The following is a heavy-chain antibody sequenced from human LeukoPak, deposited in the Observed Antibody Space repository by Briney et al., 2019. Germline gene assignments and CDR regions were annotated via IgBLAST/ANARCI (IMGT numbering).Heavy chain of an antibody. CDR1: GGTFSSYA. D-gene: IGHD2-2*01. Sequence: ASVKVSCKASGGTFSSYAISWVRQAPGQGLEWMGGIIPIFGTANYAQKFQGRVTITTDESTSTAYMELSSLRSEDTAVYCCARDPDCSSTSCYGSRFDPWGQGTLVTVSS. CDR2: IIPIFGTA. CDR3: ARDPDCSSTSCYGSRFDP. J-gene: IGHJ5*02. V-gene: IGHV1-69*05.